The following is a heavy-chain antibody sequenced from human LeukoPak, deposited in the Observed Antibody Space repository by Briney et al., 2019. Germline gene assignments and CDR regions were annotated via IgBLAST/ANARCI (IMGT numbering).Heavy chain of an antibody. J-gene: IGHJ4*02. CDR1: EFTFSNYA. CDR2: VSDSGSST. D-gene: IGHD5-18*01. V-gene: IGHV3-23*01. CDR3: AKDDGYRYDNGGWFDY. Sequence: GGSLRLSCAASEFTFSNYAMSWVRQAPGKGLEWVSTVSDSGSSTYYADSVKGRFTISRDNSRNTLYLQMNSLRAEDTAVYYCAKDDGYRYDNGGWFDYWGQGTLVTVSS.